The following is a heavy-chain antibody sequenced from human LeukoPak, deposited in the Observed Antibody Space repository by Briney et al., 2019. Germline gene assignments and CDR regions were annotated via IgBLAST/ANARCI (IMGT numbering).Heavy chain of an antibody. CDR3: ARRRYCSGGSCPDAFDI. J-gene: IGHJ3*02. CDR1: GYTFTSYD. Sequence: GASVKVSCKASGYTFTSYDINWVRHATAQGPECMRWMNPNSGHTGYAQKFQGRVTMTRNTSISTAYMELSSLRSEDTAVYYCARRRYCSGGSCPDAFDIWGQGTMVTVSS. D-gene: IGHD2-15*01. CDR2: MNPNSGHT. V-gene: IGHV1-8*01.